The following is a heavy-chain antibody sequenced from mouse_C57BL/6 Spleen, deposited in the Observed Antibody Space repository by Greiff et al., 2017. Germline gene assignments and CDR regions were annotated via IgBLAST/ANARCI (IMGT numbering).Heavy chain of an antibody. CDR2: INPNNGGS. CDR3: AREGGAMDY. Sequence: VQLQQSGPELVKPGASVKISCTASGYTFTDYYLNWVKQSHGKSLEWIGDINPNNGGSSYTQKFKGKATLTVDKSSSTAYMELRSLTSEDSAVYYCAREGGAMDYWGQGTSDTVSS. V-gene: IGHV1-26*01. CDR1: GYTFTDYY. J-gene: IGHJ4*01.